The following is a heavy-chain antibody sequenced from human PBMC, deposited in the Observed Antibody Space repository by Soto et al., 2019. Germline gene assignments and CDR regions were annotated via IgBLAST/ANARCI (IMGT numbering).Heavy chain of an antibody. V-gene: IGHV3-23*01. CDR1: GFTFSSYA. D-gene: IGHD3-22*01. J-gene: IGHJ4*02. Sequence: EVQLLESGGGLVQPGGSLRLSCAASGFTFSSYAMSWVRQAPGKGLEWVSGISGGGGSTYFADSVKGRFTISRDKSKKSLYLQMNRLRAEDTGVYFCPKGSVVNYLGYCGQGTLVAVSS. CDR3: PKGSVVNYLGY. CDR2: ISGGGGST.